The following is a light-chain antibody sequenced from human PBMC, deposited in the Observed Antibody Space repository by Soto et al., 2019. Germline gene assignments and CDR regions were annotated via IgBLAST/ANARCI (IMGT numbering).Light chain of an antibody. V-gene: IGLV2-14*01. CDR1: SSDVGGYNY. Sequence: QSALTQPASVSGSAGQSITISCTGTSSDVGGYNYVSWYQQHPGKAPKLMIYDVSNRPSGVSNRFSGSKSGNTASLTISGLQAEDEADYYCSSYTSSSTSFGTGTKVTVL. J-gene: IGLJ1*01. CDR2: DVS. CDR3: SSYTSSSTS.